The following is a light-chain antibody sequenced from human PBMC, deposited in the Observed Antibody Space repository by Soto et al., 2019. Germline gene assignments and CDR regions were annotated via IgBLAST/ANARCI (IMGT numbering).Light chain of an antibody. CDR3: QHYNNWPPWT. J-gene: IGKJ1*01. V-gene: IGKV3-15*01. Sequence: EIVMTQSPATLSVSPGERATRSCRASQSVSSNLAWYQQKPGQAPRLLIYGASTRATGIPARFGGSGSGTEFTLTISRLQSEDFAVYYCQHYNNWPPWTFGQGTK. CDR1: QSVSSN. CDR2: GAS.